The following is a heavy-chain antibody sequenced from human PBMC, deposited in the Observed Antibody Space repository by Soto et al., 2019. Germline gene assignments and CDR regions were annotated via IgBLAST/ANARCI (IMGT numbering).Heavy chain of an antibody. Sequence: SETLSLTCTVSSGSISVTNVFWGWVRQPPGKGLEWIGNIDYSGTAYFSPSLATRVTFLVDTSRNQFSLTLYSVTAADTAVYYCAGITGRHLDYWGQGILVTVSS. V-gene: IGHV4-39*01. CDR1: SGSISVTNVF. D-gene: IGHD1-20*01. CDR3: AGITGRHLDY. J-gene: IGHJ4*02. CDR2: IDYSGTA.